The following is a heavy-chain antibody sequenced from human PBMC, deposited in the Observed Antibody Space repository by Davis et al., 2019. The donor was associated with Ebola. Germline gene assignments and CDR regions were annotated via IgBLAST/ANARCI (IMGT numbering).Heavy chain of an antibody. D-gene: IGHD2/OR15-2a*01. Sequence: GESLKISCAASGFTVDSNYLYWVRQAPGKGLEWGSVIYSSGSTYYTDSVEGRFTISRDNSKNTMYLQMNSLRAEDTAVYYCGRGRNYGMDVWGQGTTVTVSS. J-gene: IGHJ6*02. V-gene: IGHV3-66*01. CDR2: IYSSGST. CDR1: GFTVDSNY. CDR3: GRGRNYGMDV.